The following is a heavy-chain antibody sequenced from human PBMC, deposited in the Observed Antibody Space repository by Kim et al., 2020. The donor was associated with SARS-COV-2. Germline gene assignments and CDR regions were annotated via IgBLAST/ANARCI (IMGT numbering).Heavy chain of an antibody. CDR3: ARDRSRNYYGMDV. CDR1: GGSISSGSYY. Sequence: SETLSLTCTVSGGSISSGSYYWSWIRQPAGKGLEWIGRIYTGGSTNYNPSLKSRVTISVDTSKNQFSLKLSSVTAADTAVYYCARDRSRNYYGMDVWGQGTTVTVSS. V-gene: IGHV4-61*02. J-gene: IGHJ6*02. D-gene: IGHD6-13*01. CDR2: IYTGGST.